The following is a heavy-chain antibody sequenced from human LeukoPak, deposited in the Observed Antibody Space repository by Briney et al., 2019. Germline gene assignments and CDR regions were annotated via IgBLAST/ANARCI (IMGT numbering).Heavy chain of an antibody. CDR2: VYHTGTT. CDR3: ARHGILTDHSVRY. CDR1: GDSITSNNFY. J-gene: IGHJ4*02. V-gene: IGHV4-39*01. Sequence: SETLSLTCSVSGDSITSNNFYWGWFRQPPGKGLEWFGTVYHTGTTHYNPSLSSRISMSVDTAKNHFSLRLNSVTANDTAVYYCARHGILTDHSVRYWGQGILVTVSS. D-gene: IGHD3-9*01.